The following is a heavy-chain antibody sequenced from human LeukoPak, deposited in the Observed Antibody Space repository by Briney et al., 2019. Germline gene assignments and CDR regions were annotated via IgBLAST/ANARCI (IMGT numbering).Heavy chain of an antibody. CDR3: ARGAKLEHSGEVGYMDV. J-gene: IGHJ6*03. Sequence: SETLSLTCSVSGGSIRSTTYYWGWIRQPPGKGLEWIGSIYYSGNTYYSPSLMSRVTISVDTSKNQFSLKLSSVTAADTAVYYCARGAKLEHSGEVGYMDVWGKGTTVTVSS. CDR2: IYYSGNT. V-gene: IGHV4-39*07. D-gene: IGHD1/OR15-1a*01. CDR1: GGSIRSTTYY.